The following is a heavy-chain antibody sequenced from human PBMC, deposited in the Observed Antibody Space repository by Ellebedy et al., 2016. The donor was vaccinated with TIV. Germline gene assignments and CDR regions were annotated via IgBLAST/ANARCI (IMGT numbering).Heavy chain of an antibody. Sequence: GESLKISCAASGFTFSSYSMNWVRQAPGEGLEWISYINSGSSSIYYADSVKGRFTISRDNAKNSLYLQMNSLRAEDTAVYYCARDQMATIPYWGQGTLVTVSS. CDR2: INSGSSSI. CDR1: GFTFSSYS. V-gene: IGHV3-48*01. D-gene: IGHD5-24*01. J-gene: IGHJ4*02. CDR3: ARDQMATIPY.